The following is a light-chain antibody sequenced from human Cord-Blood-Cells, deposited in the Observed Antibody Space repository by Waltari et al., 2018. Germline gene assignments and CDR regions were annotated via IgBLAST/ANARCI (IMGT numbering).Light chain of an antibody. CDR2: EVS. V-gene: IGLV2-14*01. J-gene: IGLJ2*01. Sequence: QSALTQPASVSGSPGQSITISCTGTSSDVGGYNYVSWYQQHPGKAPKLMIYEVSKLPSGVSIRFSGSKSGNTASLTISGLQAEDEADYYCSSYTSSSTLLFGGGTKLTVL. CDR1: SSDVGGYNY. CDR3: SSYTSSSTLL.